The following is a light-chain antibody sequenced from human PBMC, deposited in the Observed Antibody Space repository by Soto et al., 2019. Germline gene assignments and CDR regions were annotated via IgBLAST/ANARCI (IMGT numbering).Light chain of an antibody. V-gene: IGKV1-17*01. Sequence: GDRVTITCRASQSISSYLNWYQQKPGKAPKLLIYAASSLQSGVPSRFSGSGSGTEFTLTISSLQPEDFATYYCLQHNSYPRTFGQGTKVDIK. CDR2: AAS. CDR1: QSISSY. J-gene: IGKJ1*01. CDR3: LQHNSYPRT.